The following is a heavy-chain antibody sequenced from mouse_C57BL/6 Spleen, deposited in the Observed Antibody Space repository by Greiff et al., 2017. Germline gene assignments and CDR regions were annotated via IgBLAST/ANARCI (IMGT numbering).Heavy chain of an antibody. J-gene: IGHJ2*01. D-gene: IGHD4-1*01. CDR2: IHPNSGST. CDR3: ARWGTGTVYFDY. Sequence: QVQLQQPGAELVKPGASVKLSCKASGYTFTSYWMHWVKQRPGQGLEWIGMIHPNSGSTNYNEKFKSKATLTVDKSSSTAYMQLSSLTSEDSAVYYGARWGTGTVYFDYWGQGTTLTVSS. V-gene: IGHV1-64*01. CDR1: GYTFTSYW.